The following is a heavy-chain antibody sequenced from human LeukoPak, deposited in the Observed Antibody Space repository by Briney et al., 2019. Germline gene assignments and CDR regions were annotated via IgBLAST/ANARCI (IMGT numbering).Heavy chain of an antibody. D-gene: IGHD7-27*01. V-gene: IGHV4-59*02. CDR2: IYHTGST. Sequence: SEALILTCTISGGSVSDYYWSWCRQSPGKGLEWIGYIYHTGSTSYRPSLKIRVTISADTSQNQFSLKLSSVTAADTAVYYCASRKLGNDYWGQGTLVSVSS. CDR3: ASRKLGNDY. CDR1: GGSVSDYY. J-gene: IGHJ4*02.